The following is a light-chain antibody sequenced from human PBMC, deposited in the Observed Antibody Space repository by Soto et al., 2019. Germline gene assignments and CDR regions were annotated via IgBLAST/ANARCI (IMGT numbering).Light chain of an antibody. Sequence: EIVLTPSPGTLSLSPGKRATLSFRASQTVSSSYLAWYQQKPGQAPRLLIYGASTRATGIPGRFSGSSSGKDFTLTISRLDPEDFAVYCCQQRSNSLTFGQGTRLEIK. CDR1: QTVSSSY. CDR3: QQRSNSLT. J-gene: IGKJ5*01. V-gene: IGKV3D-20*02. CDR2: GAS.